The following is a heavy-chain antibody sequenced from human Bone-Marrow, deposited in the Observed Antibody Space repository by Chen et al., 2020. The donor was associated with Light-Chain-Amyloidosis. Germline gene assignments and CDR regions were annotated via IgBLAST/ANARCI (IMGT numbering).Heavy chain of an antibody. Sequence: EVQLVESGGGLVKPGGSLRLSCAASGFTFSDYSMNWVRQAPGKGLEWVSFVSGDSNDIYYADSVKGRLTISRDNAKNSVYLQMNSLRTEDTAVYYCAREPTTDPLYYYGMDVWGQGSTVTVSS. D-gene: IGHD1-1*01. CDR1: GFTFSDYS. V-gene: IGHV3-21*01. CDR3: AREPTTDPLYYYGMDV. CDR2: VSGDSNDI. J-gene: IGHJ6*02.